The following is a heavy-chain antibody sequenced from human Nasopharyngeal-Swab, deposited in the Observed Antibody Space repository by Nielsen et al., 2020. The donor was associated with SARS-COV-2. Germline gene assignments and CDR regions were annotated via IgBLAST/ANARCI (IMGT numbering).Heavy chain of an antibody. CDR3: ATDIVVVVAATPRTNY. V-gene: IGHV3-23*01. J-gene: IGHJ4*02. D-gene: IGHD2-15*01. Sequence: VRQAPGKGLEWVSVISGSGGSTYYADSVKGRFTISRDNSKNTLYLQMNSLRAEDTAVYYCATDIVVVVAATPRTNYWGQGTLVTVSS. CDR2: ISGSGGST.